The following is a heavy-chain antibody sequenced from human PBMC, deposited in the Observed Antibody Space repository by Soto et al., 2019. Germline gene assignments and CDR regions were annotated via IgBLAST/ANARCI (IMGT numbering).Heavy chain of an antibody. V-gene: IGHV3-74*01. CDR2: INSDGSST. CDR1: GFTFSSYW. Sequence: GGSLRLSCAASGFTFSSYWMHWVRQAPGKGLVWVSRINSDGSSTSYADSVKGRFTISRDNAKNTLYLQMNSLRAEDTAVYYCAREYYYGSGSSASYYYGMDVWGQGTTVTVSS. CDR3: AREYYYGSGSSASYYYGMDV. J-gene: IGHJ6*02. D-gene: IGHD3-10*01.